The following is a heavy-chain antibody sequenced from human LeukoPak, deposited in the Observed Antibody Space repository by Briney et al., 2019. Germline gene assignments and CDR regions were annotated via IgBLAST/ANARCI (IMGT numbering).Heavy chain of an antibody. CDR2: INHSGST. CDR1: GGSFSGYY. CDR3: ARAYYDFWSGYPPTAFDY. D-gene: IGHD3-3*01. J-gene: IGHJ4*02. Sequence: NASETLSLTCAVYGGSFSGYYWSWIRQPPGKGLEWIGEINHSGSTNYNPSLKSRVTISVDTSKNQFSLKLSSVTAADTAVYYCARAYYDFWSGYPPTAFDYWGQGTLVTVSS. V-gene: IGHV4-34*01.